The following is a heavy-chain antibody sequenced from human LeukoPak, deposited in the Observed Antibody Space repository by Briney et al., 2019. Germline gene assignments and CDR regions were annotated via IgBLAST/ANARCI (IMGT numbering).Heavy chain of an antibody. CDR3: AKDRAAARNFDI. CDR1: GYTFTSYG. J-gene: IGHJ4*02. Sequence: ASVKVSCKASGYTFTSYGISWVRQAPGQGLEWMGWISAYNGNTNYAQKLQGRVTMTTDTSTSTAYMELRSLRSDDTAIYYCAKDRAAARNFDIWGQGTLVTVSS. D-gene: IGHD2-2*01. CDR2: ISAYNGNT. V-gene: IGHV1-18*01.